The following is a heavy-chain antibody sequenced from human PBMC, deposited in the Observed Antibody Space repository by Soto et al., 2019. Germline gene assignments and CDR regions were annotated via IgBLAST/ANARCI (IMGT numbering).Heavy chain of an antibody. J-gene: IGHJ5*02. CDR3: ARDLCRSSSCYERWFDP. CDR2: ISASGSTI. V-gene: IGHV3-11*01. CDR1: GFPFSDYY. Sequence: QVQLVESGGGWVEPGGSLRLSCAASGFPFSDYYMNWIRQAPGKGPEWISFISASGSTIYCADSVKGRFTISRDNAKNSLYLQVNRLRVEDTAVYYCARDLCRSSSCYERWFDPWGQGTLVSVSS. D-gene: IGHD3-22*01.